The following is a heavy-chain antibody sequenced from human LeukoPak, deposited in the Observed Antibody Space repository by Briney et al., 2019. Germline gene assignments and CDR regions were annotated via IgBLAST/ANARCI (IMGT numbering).Heavy chain of an antibody. Sequence: SQTLSLTCTVSGGSISSGSYYWSWVRQPAGTGVEWIGRIYTSGSTNNNPSRKSRVTISVDTSKNQFSLKLSSVTAADTAVYYCARGEYSSGWYHGNFDYWGQGTLVTVSS. V-gene: IGHV4-61*02. J-gene: IGHJ4*02. D-gene: IGHD6-19*01. CDR1: GGSISSGSYY. CDR3: ARGEYSSGWYHGNFDY. CDR2: IYTSGST.